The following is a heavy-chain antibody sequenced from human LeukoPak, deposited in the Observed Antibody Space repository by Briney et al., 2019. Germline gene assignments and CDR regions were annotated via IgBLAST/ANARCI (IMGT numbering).Heavy chain of an antibody. CDR1: GGSISSYY. J-gene: IGHJ3*02. Sequence: SETLFLTCTVSGGSISSYYWNWIRQPPGKGLEWIGYIYYSGSTNYNPSLKSRLNISVDTPKTQFSLNLSSVTAADTAVYYCARVARTGRHFDTWGQGTMVTVSS. V-gene: IGHV4-59*01. CDR3: ARVARTGRHFDT. D-gene: IGHD1-14*01. CDR2: IYYSGST.